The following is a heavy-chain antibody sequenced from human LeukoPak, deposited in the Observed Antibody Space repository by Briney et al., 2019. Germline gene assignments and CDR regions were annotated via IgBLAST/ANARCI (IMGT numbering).Heavy chain of an antibody. CDR2: MNPNSGNT. D-gene: IGHD2-2*01. V-gene: IGHV1-8*01. J-gene: IGHJ4*02. CDR1: GYTFTIYD. Sequence: GASVKVSCKASGYTFTIYDINWVRQATGQGLEWMGWMNPNSGNTGYAQKFQGRVTMTRNTSISTAYMELSSLRSEDTAVYYCARSIGRYQLLPFDYWGQGTLVTVSS. CDR3: ARSIGRYQLLPFDY.